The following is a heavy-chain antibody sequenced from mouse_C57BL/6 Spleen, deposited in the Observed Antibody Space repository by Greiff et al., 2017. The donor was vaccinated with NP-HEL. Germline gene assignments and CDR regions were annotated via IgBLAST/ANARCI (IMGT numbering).Heavy chain of an antibody. CDR2: IDPSDSYT. J-gene: IGHJ1*03. D-gene: IGHD2-5*01. V-gene: IGHV1-50*01. Sequence: QVQLQQPGAELVKPGASVKLSCKASGYTFTSYWMQWVKQRPGQGLEWIGEIDPSDSYTNYNQKFKGKATLTVDTSSSTAYMQLSSLTSEDSAVYDCARSYYSNPDVWGTGTTVTVSS. CDR1: GYTFTSYW. CDR3: ARSYYSNPDV.